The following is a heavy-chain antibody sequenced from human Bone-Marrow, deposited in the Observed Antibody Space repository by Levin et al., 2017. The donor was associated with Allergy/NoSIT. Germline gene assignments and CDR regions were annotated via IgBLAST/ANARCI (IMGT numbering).Heavy chain of an antibody. D-gene: IGHD3-10*01. CDR3: ATLQSYFRAWYLVH. CDR2: SRNKASSYTT. Sequence: PGGSLRLSCAASGITFSDHHMDWVRQAPGKGLEWVGRSRNKASSYTTEYAASVKGRFIISRDDSKNSVYLQMNSLKTEDTAVYYCATLQSYFRAWYLVHWGQGTLVTVSS. J-gene: IGHJ4*02. CDR1: GITFSDHH. V-gene: IGHV3-72*01.